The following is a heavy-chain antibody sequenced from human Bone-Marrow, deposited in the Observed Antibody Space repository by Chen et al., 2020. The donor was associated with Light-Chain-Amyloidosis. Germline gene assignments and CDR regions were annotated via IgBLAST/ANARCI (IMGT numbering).Heavy chain of an antibody. J-gene: IGHJ4*02. CDR3: TSPSGKDDY. Sequence: EVQLVESGGGLVQHGGSLKLSWAACGFTFRGSAMHWVRQASGKGLEWVGRIRSKANSYATAYAASVKGRFTISRDDSKNTAYLQMNSLKTEDTAVYYCTSPSGKDDYWGQGTLVTVSS. CDR1: GFTFRGSA. D-gene: IGHD3-10*01. V-gene: IGHV3-73*02. CDR2: IRSKANSYAT.